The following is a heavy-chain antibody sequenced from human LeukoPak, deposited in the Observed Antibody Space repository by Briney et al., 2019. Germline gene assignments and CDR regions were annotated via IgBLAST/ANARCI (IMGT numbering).Heavy chain of an antibody. CDR3: ARDLQWGSGYDLDY. CDR2: INPVSGDT. CDR1: GYTFTDSF. J-gene: IGHJ4*02. V-gene: IGHV1-2*02. Sequence: GASVKVSCKASGYTFTDSFMHWVRQAPGQGPEWMGWINPVSGDTKFAQRFQGRITLTRDTSMSTAYMELSTLRSDDTAVYYCARDLQWGSGYDLDYWGQGTLVIVSS. D-gene: IGHD5-12*01.